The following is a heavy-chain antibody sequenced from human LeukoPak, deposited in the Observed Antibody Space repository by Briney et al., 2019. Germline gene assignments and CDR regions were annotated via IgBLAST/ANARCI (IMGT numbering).Heavy chain of an antibody. CDR3: AKRRDGYNNGAFDI. J-gene: IGHJ3*02. D-gene: IGHD5-24*01. CDR2: ISDTGNT. Sequence: GGSLRLSCAASGFTLSSYAMSWVRQAPGKGLEWVSAISDTGNTYHADSVKGRFTISRDSSKNTLYMQMNSLRADDTAVYYCAKRRDGYNNGAFDIWGQGTMVIVSS. V-gene: IGHV3-23*01. CDR1: GFTLSSYA.